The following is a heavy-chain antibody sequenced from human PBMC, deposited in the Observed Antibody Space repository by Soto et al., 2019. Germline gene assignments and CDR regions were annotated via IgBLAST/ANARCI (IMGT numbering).Heavy chain of an antibody. J-gene: IGHJ4*02. Sequence: LRLSCSASGFTFSSYAMHWVRQAPGKGLEYVSAISSNGGSTYYADSVKGRFTISRDNSKNTLYLQMSSLRAEDTAVYYCVKDSPKDSKGEPGWGQGTLVTVSS. D-gene: IGHD1-26*01. CDR1: GFTFSSYA. CDR3: VKDSPKDSKGEPG. CDR2: ISSNGGST. V-gene: IGHV3-64D*06.